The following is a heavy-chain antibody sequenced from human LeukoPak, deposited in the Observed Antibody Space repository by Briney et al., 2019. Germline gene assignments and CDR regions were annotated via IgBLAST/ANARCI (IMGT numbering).Heavy chain of an antibody. CDR2: ISGSGGST. D-gene: IGHD2-21*02. CDR1: GFTFIIYA. CDR3: AKAGCGGDCLDY. Sequence: GGSLRLSCAASGFTFIIYAMSWVRLAPGKGLEWVSGISGSGGSTYYADSVKGRFTISRDNSKNTLYLQMNSLRAEDTAVYYCAKAGCGGDCLDYWGQGTLVTVPS. V-gene: IGHV3-23*01. J-gene: IGHJ4*02.